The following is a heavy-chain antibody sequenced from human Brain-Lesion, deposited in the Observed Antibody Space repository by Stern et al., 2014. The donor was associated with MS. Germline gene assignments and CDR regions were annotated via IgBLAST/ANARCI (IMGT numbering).Heavy chain of an antibody. Sequence: QVQLVESGPGLVKPSQTLSLTCTVSGGSISSSGYYWSWIRQPADKGLEWIGRIHDSGSTYYNPSLKSRAPISMDPAKTQSSLKLPSLTAADTAVYYCATTRWDLFTWNWFDPWGQGTLVTVSS. D-gene: IGHD1-26*01. V-gene: IGHV4-61*02. CDR2: IHDSGST. CDR1: GGSISSSGYY. J-gene: IGHJ5*02. CDR3: ATTRWDLFTWNWFDP.